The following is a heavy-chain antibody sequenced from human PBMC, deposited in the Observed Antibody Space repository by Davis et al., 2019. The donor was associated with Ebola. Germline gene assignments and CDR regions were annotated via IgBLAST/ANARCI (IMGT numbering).Heavy chain of an antibody. V-gene: IGHV3-23*01. CDR3: ARDSGRGLWLSGWGTFDI. J-gene: IGHJ3*02. CDR2: MSGSGGTT. CDR1: GFTFSSHS. D-gene: IGHD3-22*01. Sequence: GSLKISCAASGFTFSSHSMSWVRQAPGKGLEWVSAMSGSGGTTYYADSVKGRFTTSRDNSRNTLYLQMNSLRAEDTALYYCARDSGRGLWLSGWGTFDIWGQGTMVTVSS.